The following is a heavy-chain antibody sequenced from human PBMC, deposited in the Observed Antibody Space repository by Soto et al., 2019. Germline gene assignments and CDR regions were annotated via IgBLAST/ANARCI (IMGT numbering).Heavy chain of an antibody. Sequence: EVQLLESGGGLVQPGGSLRLSCAASGFTFSSYAMSWVRQAPGKGLEWVSAISGSGGSTYYADSVKGRFTISRDNSKNTLYLQMISLRAEDTAVYYCAKDDKLWPKADYWGQGTLVTVSS. D-gene: IGHD5-18*01. CDR2: ISGSGGST. CDR1: GFTFSSYA. J-gene: IGHJ4*02. CDR3: AKDDKLWPKADY. V-gene: IGHV3-23*01.